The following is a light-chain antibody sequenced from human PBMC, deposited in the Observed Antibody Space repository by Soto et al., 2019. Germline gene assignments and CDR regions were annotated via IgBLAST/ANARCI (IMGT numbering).Light chain of an antibody. CDR2: SYN. V-gene: IGLV1-44*01. Sequence: QSVLTQPPSASGTPGQRVTISCSGSSSNIGSNTVNWYQQVPGTAPKLLFYSYNQRPSGVPDRFSGSKSGTSASLAISGLQSEDEADYHCAAWDDSLNGPVFGGGTKLTVL. J-gene: IGLJ2*01. CDR3: AAWDDSLNGPV. CDR1: SSNIGSNT.